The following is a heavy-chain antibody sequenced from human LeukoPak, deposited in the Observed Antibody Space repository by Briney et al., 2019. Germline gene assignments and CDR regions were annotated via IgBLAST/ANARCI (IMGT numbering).Heavy chain of an antibody. CDR1: GFTFSSYA. V-gene: IGHV3-64*04. J-gene: IGHJ4*02. D-gene: IGHD4-17*01. Sequence: PGGSLRLSCSASGFTFSSYAMHWVRQTPGKGLEYVSAISSNGGSTYYADSVKGRFTISRDNVKNSLYLQMNSLRAEDTAVYYCARAKHEYGDPGVDYWGQGTLVTVSS. CDR3: ARAKHEYGDPGVDY. CDR2: ISSNGGST.